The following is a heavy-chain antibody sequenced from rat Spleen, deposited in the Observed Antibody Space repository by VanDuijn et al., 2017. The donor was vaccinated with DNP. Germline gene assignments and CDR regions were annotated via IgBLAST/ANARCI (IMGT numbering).Heavy chain of an antibody. CDR3: ASYYYDGYYAMDA. Sequence: EVQLQESGPGLVKPSQSLSLTCSVTGYSITSSYRWNWIRKFPGNKLEWMGSVNSAGSTNYNPSLKSRISITRDTSKNQFFLQVDSVTTEDTATYYCASYYYDGYYAMDAWGQGTSVTVSS. CDR2: VNSAGST. V-gene: IGHV3-3*01. CDR1: GYSITSSYR. D-gene: IGHD1-12*02. J-gene: IGHJ4*01.